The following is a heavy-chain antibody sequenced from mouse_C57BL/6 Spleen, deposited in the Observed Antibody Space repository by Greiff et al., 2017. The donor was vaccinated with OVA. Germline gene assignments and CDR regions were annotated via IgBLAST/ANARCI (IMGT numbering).Heavy chain of an antibody. V-gene: IGHV1-55*01. D-gene: IGHD2-14*01. CDR1: GYTFTSYW. CDR2: IYPGSGST. CDR3: TRVLEDYFDY. Sequence: QVQLQQPGAELVKPGASVKMSCKASGYTFTSYWITWVKQRPGQGLEWIGDIYPGSGSTNYNQKFKGKAILTADKSSSTAYMELRSLTSEDSAVYYCTRVLEDYFDYWGQGTTLTVSS. J-gene: IGHJ2*01.